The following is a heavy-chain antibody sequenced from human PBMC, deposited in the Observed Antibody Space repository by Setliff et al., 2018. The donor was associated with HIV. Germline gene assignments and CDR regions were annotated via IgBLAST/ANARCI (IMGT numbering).Heavy chain of an antibody. Sequence: SETLSLTCIVSGGPISSTNYYRGWIRQPPGKGLEWIGSIYYSGSTYYNPSLKSRVTISVDASKNQFSLKLSSVTAADTAVYYCARQKRGVDAFDIWGQGTMVTVSS. CDR1: GGPISSTNYY. V-gene: IGHV4-39*01. D-gene: IGHD3-10*01. J-gene: IGHJ3*02. CDR2: IYYSGST. CDR3: ARQKRGVDAFDI.